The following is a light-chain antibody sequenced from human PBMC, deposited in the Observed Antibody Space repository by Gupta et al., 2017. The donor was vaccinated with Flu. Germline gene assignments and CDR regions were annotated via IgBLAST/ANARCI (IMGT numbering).Light chain of an antibody. CDR1: TSNTGSNY. J-gene: IGLJ2*01. CDR2: RNS. V-gene: IGLV1-47*01. Sequence: QSVLTQPPSVSGTPGQRVTISCSGTTSNTGSNYVYCYQQLPGTAPTLLIYRNSQRPSGVPDRFSGSKSGTSASLAISGLRSEDEAAYYCATWDDSLSGYVVFGGGTKLTVL. CDR3: ATWDDSLSGYVV.